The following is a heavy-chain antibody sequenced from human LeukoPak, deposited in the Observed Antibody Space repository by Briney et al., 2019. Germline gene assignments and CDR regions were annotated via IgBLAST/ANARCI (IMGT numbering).Heavy chain of an antibody. V-gene: IGHV3-48*01. CDR3: ASSQSGYHFDY. D-gene: IGHD5-12*01. J-gene: IGHJ4*02. CDR2: VSSTGTTI. Sequence: QSGGSLRLSCAASGFRFSGYSMNWDRHAPGKGLEWVSYVSSTGTTIYYGDCMKGRFTVSRDNAKNSLSLQMNTLRAEDTAVYYCASSQSGYHFDYWGQGTLVTVSS. CDR1: GFRFSGYS.